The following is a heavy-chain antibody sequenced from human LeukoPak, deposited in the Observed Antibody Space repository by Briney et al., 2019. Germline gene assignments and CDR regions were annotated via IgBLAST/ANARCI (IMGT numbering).Heavy chain of an antibody. CDR2: IWYDGSNK. V-gene: IGHV3-33*01. J-gene: IGHJ6*02. Sequence: GGSLRLSCAASGFTFSSYYMRWVRQAPGKGLEWVAVIWYDGSNKYYADSVKGRFTISRDNSKNTLYLQMNSLRAEDTAVYYCARDLVGASYGYDYYYGMDVWGQGTTVTVSS. CDR3: ARDLVGASYGYDYYYGMDV. CDR1: GFTFSSYY. D-gene: IGHD5-18*01.